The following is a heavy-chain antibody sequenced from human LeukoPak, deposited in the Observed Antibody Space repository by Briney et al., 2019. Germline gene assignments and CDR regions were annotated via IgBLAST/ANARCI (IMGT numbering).Heavy chain of an antibody. J-gene: IGHJ6*02. CDR2: IYHSGST. V-gene: IGHV4-30-2*01. CDR3: ARFDYYYGMDV. CDR1: GGSISSGGYS. Sequence: PSQTLSLTCAVSGGSISSGGYSWSWIRQPPGTGLEWIGYIYHSGSTYYNPSLKSRVTISVDRSKNQFSLKLSSVTAADTAVYYCARFDYYYGMDVWGQGTTVTVSS.